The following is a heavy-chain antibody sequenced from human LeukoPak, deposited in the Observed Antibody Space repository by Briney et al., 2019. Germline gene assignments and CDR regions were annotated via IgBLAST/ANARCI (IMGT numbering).Heavy chain of an antibody. CDR1: GFTFSSYS. Sequence: GGSLRLSCAASGFTFSSYSMSWVRQAPGKGREWVSSISSSSSYIYYADSVKGRFTISRDNAKNSLYLQMNSLRAEDTAVYYCARGSGGTIFGVASDNWGQGTLVTVSS. CDR2: ISSSSSYI. CDR3: ARGSGGTIFGVASDN. D-gene: IGHD3-3*01. V-gene: IGHV3-21*01. J-gene: IGHJ4*02.